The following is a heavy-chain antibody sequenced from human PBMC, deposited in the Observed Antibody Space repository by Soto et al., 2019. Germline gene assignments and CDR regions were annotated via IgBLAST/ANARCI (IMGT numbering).Heavy chain of an antibody. V-gene: IGHV4-31*02. Sequence: SEALSLTCTVSGGSISRGGYYWSWIRQHPGKGLEWIGYIYYSGSTYYNPSLKSRVTISVDTSKNQFSLKLSSVTAADTAVYYCARVARLRITAFDIWGQGTMVTVSS. D-gene: IGHD3-10*01. CDR3: ARVARLRITAFDI. J-gene: IGHJ3*02. CDR1: GGSISRGGYY. CDR2: IYYSGST.